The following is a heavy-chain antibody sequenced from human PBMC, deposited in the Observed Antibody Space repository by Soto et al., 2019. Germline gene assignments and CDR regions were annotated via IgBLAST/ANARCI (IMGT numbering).Heavy chain of an antibody. CDR3: VRSGTSSGRFSDY. J-gene: IGHJ4*02. CDR2: IYPSDSDI. D-gene: IGHD2-15*01. V-gene: IGHV5-51*01. Sequence: PGESLKISCKGSGYTFTIYWIGWVRQMPGEGLEWMGVIYPSDSDIRYSPSFQGKVTTSADKSITTAYLQWSSLKAADTAMYYCVRSGTSSGRFSDYWGQGTLVTVS. CDR1: GYTFTIYW.